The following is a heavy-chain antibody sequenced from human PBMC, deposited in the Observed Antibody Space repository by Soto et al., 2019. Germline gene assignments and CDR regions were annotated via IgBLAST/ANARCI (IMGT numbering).Heavy chain of an antibody. Sequence: SETLSLTCTFSGGSISSYYWSWIRQPPGKGLEWIGYIYYSGSTNYNPSLKSRVTISVDTSKNQFSLKLSSVTAADTAVYYCARKNYDFWSGYAPYMDVWGKGTTVTVSS. J-gene: IGHJ6*03. CDR1: GGSISSYY. CDR2: IYYSGST. D-gene: IGHD3-3*01. CDR3: ARKNYDFWSGYAPYMDV. V-gene: IGHV4-59*01.